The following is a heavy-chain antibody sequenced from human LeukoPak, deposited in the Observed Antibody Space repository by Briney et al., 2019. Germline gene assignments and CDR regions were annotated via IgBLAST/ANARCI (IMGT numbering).Heavy chain of an antibody. V-gene: IGHV5-10-1*01. CDR3: ARHGSSGSYSH. J-gene: IGHJ4*02. CDR1: GYSFTSYS. Sequence: GESLKISCKGSGYSFTSYSITWVRQMPGKGLEWMGRIDPSDSYTNYSPSFQGHVTISADKSITTAYLQWSSLKASDTAMYYCARHGSSGSYSHWGQGTLVTVSS. D-gene: IGHD1-26*01. CDR2: IDPSDSYT.